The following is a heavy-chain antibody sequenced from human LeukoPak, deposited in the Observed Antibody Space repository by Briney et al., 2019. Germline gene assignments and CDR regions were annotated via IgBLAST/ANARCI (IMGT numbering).Heavy chain of an antibody. V-gene: IGHV3-30*04. CDR3: ARPEATVLRFLEWLPDELNYYYYGMDV. CDR2: ISYDGSNK. CDR1: GFTFSSYA. Sequence: SLRLSCAASGFTFSSYAMHWVRQAPGKGLEWVAVISYDGSNKYYADSVKGRFTISRDNSKNTLYLQMNSLRAEDTAVYYCARPEATVLRFLEWLPDELNYYYYGMDVWGQGTTVTVSS. D-gene: IGHD3-3*01. J-gene: IGHJ6*02.